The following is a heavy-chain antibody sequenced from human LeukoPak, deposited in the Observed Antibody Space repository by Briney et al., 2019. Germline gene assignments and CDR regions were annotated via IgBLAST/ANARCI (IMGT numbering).Heavy chain of an antibody. D-gene: IGHD4-11*01. V-gene: IGHV3-21*01. Sequence: AGGSLRLSCAASGFTFSSYSMNWVRQAPGKGLEWVSSITSSSSYIYYAGSVKGRFTISRDNAKKSLYLQLNSLRAEDTAVYYCVRLYDDYTNGHFDSWGQGTLVTVSS. J-gene: IGHJ4*02. CDR1: GFTFSSYS. CDR3: VRLYDDYTNGHFDS. CDR2: ITSSSSYI.